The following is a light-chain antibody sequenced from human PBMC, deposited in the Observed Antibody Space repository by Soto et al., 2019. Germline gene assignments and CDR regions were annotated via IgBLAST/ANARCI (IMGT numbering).Light chain of an antibody. CDR3: CSYTSSSTVV. CDR1: NSDVGGYNY. Sequence: QSALTQPASVSGSPGQSITISCTGTNSDVGGYNYVSWYQQYPGKAPKLMIYDVGNRPSGISNRFSGSKSGNTASLTISGLQAEDEADYFCCSYTSSSTVVFGGGTKLTVL. J-gene: IGLJ2*01. V-gene: IGLV2-14*01. CDR2: DVG.